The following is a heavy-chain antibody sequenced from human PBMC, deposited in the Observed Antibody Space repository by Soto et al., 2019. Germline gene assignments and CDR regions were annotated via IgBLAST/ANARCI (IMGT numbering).Heavy chain of an antibody. CDR3: GRVTFYESGASPH. J-gene: IGHJ1*01. V-gene: IGHV1-18*01. Sequence: QVQLVQSGAEVKKPGASVKVSCKASGYTFTNYVISWVRQAPGQGLEWMGWISAYNGNTNYAQKVQGRVTMTTDTATSEVYMVLWGLRSDDSSVYYCGRVTFYESGASPHGGHATLVTVSS. CDR2: ISAYNGNT. D-gene: IGHD3-22*01. CDR1: GYTFTNYV.